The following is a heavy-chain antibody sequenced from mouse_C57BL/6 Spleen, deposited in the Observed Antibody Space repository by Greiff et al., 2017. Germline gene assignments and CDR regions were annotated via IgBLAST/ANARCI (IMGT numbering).Heavy chain of an antibody. CDR1: GYTFTSYG. V-gene: IGHV1-81*01. CDR2: IYPRSGNT. Sequence: QVQLQQSGAELARPGASVKLSCKASGYTFTSYGISWVKQRTGQGLEWIGEIYPRSGNTYYNEKFKGKATLTADKSSSTAYMELRSLTSEDSAVYFCAAPPLYYGSSSYAMDYWGQGTSVTVSS. D-gene: IGHD1-1*01. CDR3: AAPPLYYGSSSYAMDY. J-gene: IGHJ4*01.